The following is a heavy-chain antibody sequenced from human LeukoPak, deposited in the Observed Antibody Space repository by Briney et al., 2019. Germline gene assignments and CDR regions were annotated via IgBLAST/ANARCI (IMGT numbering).Heavy chain of an antibody. CDR2: ITNSGGGT. Sequence: GGSLRLACAASGFTFSDYYMGWVRRAPGKGLEWVSYITNSGGGTYYPDSVKGRFTISRDNAKKSLYLQVSSLRAEDTAVYYCARALNDAFDIWGQGTMVTVSS. V-gene: IGHV3-11*04. CDR1: GFTFSDYY. CDR3: ARALNDAFDI. J-gene: IGHJ3*02.